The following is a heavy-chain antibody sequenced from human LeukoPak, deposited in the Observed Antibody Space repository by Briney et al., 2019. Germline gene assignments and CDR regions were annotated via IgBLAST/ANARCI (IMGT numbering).Heavy chain of an antibody. J-gene: IGHJ2*01. CDR2: IYYSGST. Sequence: PSETLSLTCTVSGGSISSGDYYWSWIRQPPGKGLEWIGYIYYSGSTYYNPSLKSRVTISVDTSKNQFSLKLSSVTAADTAVYYCARETTVTTTPKYWYFDLWGRGTLVTVSS. D-gene: IGHD4-17*01. CDR1: GGSISSGDYY. CDR3: ARETTVTTTPKYWYFDL. V-gene: IGHV4-30-4*08.